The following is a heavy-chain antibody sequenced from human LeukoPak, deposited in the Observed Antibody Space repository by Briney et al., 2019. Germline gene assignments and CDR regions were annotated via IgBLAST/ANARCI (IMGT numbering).Heavy chain of an antibody. V-gene: IGHV4-31*03. Sequence: PSETLSFTCTVSGGSISSGGYYWSWIRQHPGKGLEWIGYIYYSGSTYYNPSLMSRVTISVDTSKNQFSLKLSSVTAADTAVYYCARAALVCSSTSCYSWFDPWGQGTLVTVSS. CDR2: IYYSGST. J-gene: IGHJ5*02. D-gene: IGHD2-2*01. CDR3: ARAALVCSSTSCYSWFDP. CDR1: GGSISSGGYY.